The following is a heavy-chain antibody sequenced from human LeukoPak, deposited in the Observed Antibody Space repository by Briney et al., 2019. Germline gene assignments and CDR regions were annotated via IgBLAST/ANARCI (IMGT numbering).Heavy chain of an antibody. D-gene: IGHD5-18*01. J-gene: IGHJ4*02. Sequence: PSETLSLTCAVYGGSFSGYYWSWIRQPPGKGLEWIGEINHSGSTNYSPSLKSRVTISVDTSKNQFSLKLSSVTAADTAVYYCARAVKGRYSYGYVYWGQGTLVTVSS. V-gene: IGHV4-34*01. CDR1: GGSFSGYY. CDR3: ARAVKGRYSYGYVY. CDR2: INHSGST.